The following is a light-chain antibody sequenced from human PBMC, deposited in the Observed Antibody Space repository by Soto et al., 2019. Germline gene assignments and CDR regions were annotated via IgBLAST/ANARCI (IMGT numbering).Light chain of an antibody. CDR1: RSVSSRY. Sequence: ESMLTQSPGTLSLSPGERATLFCMASRSVSSRYISWYQQKPGQAPGLLMYGASIRATGIPDRFSGSGSGTDLTLTISRLEAEDFAVYNCQQFGDSPPAFTFGQGTKLEI. J-gene: IGKJ2*01. CDR2: GAS. V-gene: IGKV3-20*01. CDR3: QQFGDSPPAFT.